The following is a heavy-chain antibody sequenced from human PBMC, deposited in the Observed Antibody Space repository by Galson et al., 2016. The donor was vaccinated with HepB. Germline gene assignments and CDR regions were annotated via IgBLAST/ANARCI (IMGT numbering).Heavy chain of an antibody. CDR1: GGTFSSYG. Sequence: SVKVSCKASGGTFSSYGISWVRQAPGRGLEWMGRIIPIFGTANYAQKFQGRVTITADESTSTAYMELSSLRSEDTAVYYCARDTSMIAFYYGMDVWGQGTTVTVSS. CDR3: ARDTSMIAFYYGMDV. CDR2: IIPIFGTA. J-gene: IGHJ6*02. D-gene: IGHD3-22*01. V-gene: IGHV1-69*13.